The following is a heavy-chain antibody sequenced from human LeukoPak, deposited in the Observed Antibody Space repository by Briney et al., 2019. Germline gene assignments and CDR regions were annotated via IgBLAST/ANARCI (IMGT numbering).Heavy chain of an antibody. CDR3: ARVYYSSSYDYWYFDL. Sequence: SETLSLTCSVSGASLSTSPYYWGWIRQPPGKGLEWIGNIYYTGSTYYNVSLNSRVTISIDTSKNQFSLKLSSVTAADTAVYYCARVYYSSSYDYWYFDLWGRGTLVTVSS. CDR2: IYYTGST. CDR1: GASLSTSPYY. V-gene: IGHV4-39*07. D-gene: IGHD6-13*01. J-gene: IGHJ2*01.